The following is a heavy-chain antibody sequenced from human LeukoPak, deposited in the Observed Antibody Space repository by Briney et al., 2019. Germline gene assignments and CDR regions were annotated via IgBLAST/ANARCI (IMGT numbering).Heavy chain of an antibody. V-gene: IGHV4-38-2*02. J-gene: IGHJ5*02. Sequence: SETLSLTCIVSGYSISSDYCWGWIRQAPGKGLEWIGSISHRGSPYYNPSLQSRVTMSADTPNNQFSLRLSSVTAADTAVYYCARDGGSYYTASPNSWFDPWGQGILVTVSS. D-gene: IGHD2-15*01. CDR3: ARDGGSYYTASPNSWFDP. CDR2: ISHRGSP. CDR1: GYSISSDYC.